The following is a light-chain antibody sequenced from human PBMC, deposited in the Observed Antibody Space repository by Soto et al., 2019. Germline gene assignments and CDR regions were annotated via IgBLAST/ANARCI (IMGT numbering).Light chain of an antibody. J-gene: IGLJ2*01. Sequence: QSVLTQPPSASGSPGQSVTISCTGTSSDVGGYNYVSWYQKHPGKAPKLMIYDVIKRPSGVPDRFSGSKSGNTASLTVSGLQAEDEADYYCSSYAGSNNVVFGGGTKLTVL. CDR2: DVI. CDR1: SSDVGGYNY. CDR3: SSYAGSNNVV. V-gene: IGLV2-8*01.